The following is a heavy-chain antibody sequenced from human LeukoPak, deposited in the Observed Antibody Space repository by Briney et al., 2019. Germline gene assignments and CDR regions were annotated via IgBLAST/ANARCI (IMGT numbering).Heavy chain of an antibody. V-gene: IGHV3-13*01. CDR2: IGTAGDT. D-gene: IGHD5/OR15-5a*01. Sequence: GGSLRLSCAASGFTFSSYGMHWVRQATGKGLEWVSAIGTAGDTYYPGSVKGRFTISRENAKNSLYLQMNSLRAGDTAVYYCARDLRFYGMDVWGQGTTVTVSS. CDR1: GFTFSSYG. CDR3: ARDLRFYGMDV. J-gene: IGHJ6*02.